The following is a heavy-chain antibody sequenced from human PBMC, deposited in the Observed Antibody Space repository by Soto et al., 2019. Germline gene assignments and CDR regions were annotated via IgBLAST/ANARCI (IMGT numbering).Heavy chain of an antibody. CDR1: GYTFTSYG. CDR2: ISAYNGNT. V-gene: IGHV1-18*01. Sequence: ASVKVSCKASGYTFTSYGISWVRQAPGQGLEWMGWISAYNGNTNYAQKLQGRVTMTTDTSTSTAYMELRSLRSDDTAVYYCARHFGSYYYDTPNPYGMDAWGQGTTVTVSS. CDR3: ARHFGSYYYDTPNPYGMDA. D-gene: IGHD3-22*01. J-gene: IGHJ6*02.